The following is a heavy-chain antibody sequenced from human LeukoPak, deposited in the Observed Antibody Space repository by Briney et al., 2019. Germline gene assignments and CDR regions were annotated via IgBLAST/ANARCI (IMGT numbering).Heavy chain of an antibody. Sequence: GGSLRLSCAASGFSFRLYGMHWVRQAPGKGLEWVALMLYDGSGLYYADSVKGRFSISRDNSNNMFYLEMSSLRAEDSAVYYCARDLASGNHPDGFDVWGQGTLVTVSS. V-gene: IGHV3-33*05. CDR2: MLYDGSGL. D-gene: IGHD1-14*01. CDR3: ARDLASGNHPDGFDV. CDR1: GFSFRLYG. J-gene: IGHJ3*01.